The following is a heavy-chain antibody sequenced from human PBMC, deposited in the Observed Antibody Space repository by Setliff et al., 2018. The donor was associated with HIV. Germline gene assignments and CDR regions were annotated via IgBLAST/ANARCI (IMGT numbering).Heavy chain of an antibody. CDR1: GGSISSGRYY. J-gene: IGHJ4*02. CDR2: IYYSRST. CDR3: ARSGLTYYYDSSGYWD. Sequence: SETLSLTCTVSGGSISSGRYYWGWIRQPPGKGLEWIGSIYYSRSTYYNPSLKSRVTISVDTSKNHFSLKLSSVTAADTAVYYCARSGLTYYYDSSGYWDWGQGTQVTVSS. D-gene: IGHD3-22*01. V-gene: IGHV4-39*02.